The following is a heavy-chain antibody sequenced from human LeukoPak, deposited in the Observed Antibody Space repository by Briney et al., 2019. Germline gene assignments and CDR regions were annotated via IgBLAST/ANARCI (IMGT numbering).Heavy chain of an antibody. V-gene: IGHV3-23*01. J-gene: IGHJ4*02. Sequence: GGSLRLSCAASGFTFSSYAMSWVRQAPGQGLEWVSAISGGGGSTYCADSVKGRFTISRDNSKNTLHLQMNSLRAEDTAVYYCAKHLEHSYDYWGQGTLVTVSP. CDR1: GFTFSSYA. D-gene: IGHD1/OR15-1a*01. CDR3: AKHLEHSYDY. CDR2: ISGGGGST.